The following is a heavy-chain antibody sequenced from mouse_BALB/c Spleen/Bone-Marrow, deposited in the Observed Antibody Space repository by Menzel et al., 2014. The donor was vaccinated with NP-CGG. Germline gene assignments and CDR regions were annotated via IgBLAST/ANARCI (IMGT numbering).Heavy chain of an antibody. D-gene: IGHD3-1*01. Sequence: EVKVVESGGGLVKPGGSLKLSCTTSGFTFSSYAMSWVRRTPERRLEWVAVISSGGSDTYYPDSVKGRFTASRDNAKNTLYLQMSSLRSEDTALYYCARRSDLRASMDYWGQGTSVTVSS. CDR1: GFTFSSYA. CDR3: ARRSDLRASMDY. V-gene: IGHV5-9-3*01. J-gene: IGHJ4*01. CDR2: ISSGGSDT.